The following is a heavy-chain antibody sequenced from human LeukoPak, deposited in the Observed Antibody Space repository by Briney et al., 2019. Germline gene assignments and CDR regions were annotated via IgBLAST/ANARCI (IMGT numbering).Heavy chain of an antibody. Sequence: PGTSLRLSCAASAFSFSSYGMHWVRQAPGKGLEWVALIWYDGSNRYYADSVKGRFTISRDNSKNTLYLQMNSLRAEDTAVCYCARRADDAFDIWGQGTMVTVSS. V-gene: IGHV3-33*01. CDR1: AFSFSSYG. CDR2: IWYDGSNR. J-gene: IGHJ3*02. CDR3: ARRADDAFDI.